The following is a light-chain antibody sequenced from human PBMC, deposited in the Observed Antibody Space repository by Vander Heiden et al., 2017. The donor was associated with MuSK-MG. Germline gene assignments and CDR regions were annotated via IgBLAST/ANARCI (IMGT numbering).Light chain of an antibody. V-gene: IGKV1-33*01. CDR2: DAS. Sequence: DLHITQSPSSLSASVGDRVTITCQASQDISNYLNWYQQKPGKAPKLLIYDASNLETGVPSRFSGSGSGTDFTFTISSLQPEDIATYYCQQYDNLPLTFGGGTKVEIK. CDR3: QQYDNLPLT. J-gene: IGKJ4*01. CDR1: QDISNY.